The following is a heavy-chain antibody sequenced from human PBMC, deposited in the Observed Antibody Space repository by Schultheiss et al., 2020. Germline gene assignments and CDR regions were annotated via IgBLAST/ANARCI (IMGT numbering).Heavy chain of an antibody. D-gene: IGHD3-10*01. V-gene: IGHV4-34*01. CDR3: ARDGELVFGVSGPLDY. CDR2: IYYSGST. J-gene: IGHJ4*02. CDR1: GGSFSGYY. Sequence: SETLSLTCAVYGGSFSGYYWSWIRQPPGKGLEWIGSIYYSGSTYYNPSLKSRVTISVDTSKNQFSLKLSSVTAADTAVYYCARDGELVFGVSGPLDYWGQGTLVNVSS.